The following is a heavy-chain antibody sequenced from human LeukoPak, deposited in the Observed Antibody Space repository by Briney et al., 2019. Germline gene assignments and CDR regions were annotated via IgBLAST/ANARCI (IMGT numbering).Heavy chain of an antibody. D-gene: IGHD1-14*01. CDR1: GFTFSSYW. CDR2: IKQDGSEK. J-gene: IGHJ5*02. Sequence: PGGSLGLSCAASGFTFSSYWMTWVRQAPGKGLEWVANIKQDGSEKYYVDSVKGRFTISRDNAKSSLFLQMNSLRVEDTAVYYCARNRLVGGIDPWGQGTLVTVSS. V-gene: IGHV3-7*01. CDR3: ARNRLVGGIDP.